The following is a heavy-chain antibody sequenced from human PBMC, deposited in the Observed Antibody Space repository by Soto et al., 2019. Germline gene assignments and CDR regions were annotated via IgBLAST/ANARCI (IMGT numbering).Heavy chain of an antibody. V-gene: IGHV4-4*02. CDR2: IYHSGST. CDR1: GGSISSSNW. Sequence: SETLSLTCAVSGGSISSSNWWSWVRQPPGKGLEWIGEIYHSGSTNYNPSLKSRVTISVDKSKNQFSLKLSSVTAADTAVYYCARGVRIAVAGTHTYYFDYWGQGTLVTVSS. CDR3: ARGVRIAVAGTHTYYFDY. D-gene: IGHD6-19*01. J-gene: IGHJ4*02.